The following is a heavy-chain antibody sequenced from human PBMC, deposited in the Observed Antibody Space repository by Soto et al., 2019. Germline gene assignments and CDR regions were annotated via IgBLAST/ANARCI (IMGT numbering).Heavy chain of an antibody. D-gene: IGHD3-3*01. CDR1: GGSISSSSYY. Sequence: PSETLSLTCTVSGGSISSSSYYWGWIRQPPGKGLEWIGSIYYSGSTYYNPSLKSRVTISVDTSKNQFSLKLSSVTAAGTAVYYCARALRITIFGVVNTLNWFDPWGQGTLVTVSS. J-gene: IGHJ5*02. V-gene: IGHV4-39*01. CDR2: IYYSGST. CDR3: ARALRITIFGVVNTLNWFDP.